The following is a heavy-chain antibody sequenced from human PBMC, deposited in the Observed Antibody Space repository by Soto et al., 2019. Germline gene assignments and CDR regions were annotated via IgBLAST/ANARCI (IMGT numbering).Heavy chain of an antibody. V-gene: IGHV3-21*06. CDR3: AREAEDLTSNFNY. CDR1: GFTFTRYS. Sequence: VQLVESGGGLVKPGRSLRLSCAASGFTFTRYSMNWVRQAPGKGLEWVSSICSNTNYIYYGDSMKGRFTISRDNAKNSLNLEMNRLRAEDTAVYYCAREAEDLTSNFNYWGQGTLVTVSS. J-gene: IGHJ4*02. CDR2: ICSNTNYI.